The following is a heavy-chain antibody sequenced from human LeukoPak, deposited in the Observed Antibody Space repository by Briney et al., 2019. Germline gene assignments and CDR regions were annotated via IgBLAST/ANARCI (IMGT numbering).Heavy chain of an antibody. V-gene: IGHV4-59*01. CDR1: GGSISSYY. D-gene: IGHD6-13*01. CDR3: ARIGAMVAAGNPFDH. J-gene: IGHJ4*02. CDR2: IYYSGST. Sequence: TSETLSLTCTVSGGSISSYYWSWIRQPPGKGLEWIGYIYYSGSTNYNPSLKSRVTISVDTSKNQFSLNLNFVTAADTAVYYCARIGAMVAAGNPFDHWGQGTLVTVSS.